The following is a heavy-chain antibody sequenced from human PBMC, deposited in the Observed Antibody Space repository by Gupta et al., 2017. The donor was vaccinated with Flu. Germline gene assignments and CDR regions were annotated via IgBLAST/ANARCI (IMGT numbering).Heavy chain of an antibody. D-gene: IGHD3-22*01. CDR2: IDWDDDK. CDR1: GFSLSTSGMC. J-gene: IGHJ4*02. V-gene: IGHV2-70*01. Sequence: FSGFSLSTSGMCVSWIRQPPGKALEWLALIDWDDDKYYSTSLKTRLTISKDTSKNQVVLTMTNMDPVDTATYYCARIKSGDDSSGLYYFDYWGQGTLVTVSS. CDR3: ARIKSGDDSSGLYYFDY.